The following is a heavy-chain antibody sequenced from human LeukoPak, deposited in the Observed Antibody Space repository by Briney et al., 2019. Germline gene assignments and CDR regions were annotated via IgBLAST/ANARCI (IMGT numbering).Heavy chain of an antibody. CDR3: AKTRDWYNDY. D-gene: IGHD2-21*02. CDR1: GYTFSDYA. Sequence: GGSLRLSCAASGYTFSDYAVTWVRQAPGKGLEWVSGVSGGGGSRYYADSVKGRFTISRDHSKNTVYMQMNSLRAEDTAVYFCAKTRDWYNDYWGQGTLVTVSS. CDR2: VSGGGGSR. V-gene: IGHV3-23*01. J-gene: IGHJ4*02.